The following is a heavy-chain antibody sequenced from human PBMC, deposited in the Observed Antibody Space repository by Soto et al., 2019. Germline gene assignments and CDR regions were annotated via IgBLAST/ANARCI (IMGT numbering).Heavy chain of an antibody. CDR3: AHCQTGDCDSTSCLTWSDP. Sequence: SGTTLVNPTQTLTLTCTFSRFSLRTSTVGVGWIRQPPGAALEWLPLMYWNDDTRYSPSLKDRLTITKDTSKNQVVLTMTNMDPVDTGTSSCAHCQTGDCDSTSCLTWSDPWGQGTLVTVSS. D-gene: IGHD2-2*01. V-gene: IGHV2-5*01. CDR1: RFSLRTSTVG. CDR2: MYWNDDT. J-gene: IGHJ5*02.